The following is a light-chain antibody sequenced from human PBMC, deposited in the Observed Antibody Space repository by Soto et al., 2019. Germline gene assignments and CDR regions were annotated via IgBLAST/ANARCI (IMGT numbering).Light chain of an antibody. J-gene: IGKJ5*01. CDR2: GAF. CDR1: PSVTNF. CDR3: KQRNYWQVT. V-gene: IGKV3D-11*02. Sequence: EIVMTQSPATLSVSPGERATLSCRASPSVTNFLAWYQQKPGQAHRLLIYGAFNRATGIQARFSGSGSGTDFTLTISSLEPEDFAIYYCKQRNYWQVTFGQGTRLEIK.